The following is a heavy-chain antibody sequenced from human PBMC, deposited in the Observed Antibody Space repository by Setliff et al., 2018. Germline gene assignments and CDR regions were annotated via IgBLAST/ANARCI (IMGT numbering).Heavy chain of an antibody. CDR2: ISSSGISI. Sequence: PGGSLSLSCAASGFSFSDNYMSWIRQAPGKGLEWVAYISSSGISIDYADSVKGRFIISRDNAKNSLSLQMDSLRVEDTAVYYCVRDVAGGSHATYFDYWGQGTLVTVSS. J-gene: IGHJ4*02. CDR1: GFSFSDNY. CDR3: VRDVAGGSHATYFDY. V-gene: IGHV3-11*04. D-gene: IGHD1-26*01.